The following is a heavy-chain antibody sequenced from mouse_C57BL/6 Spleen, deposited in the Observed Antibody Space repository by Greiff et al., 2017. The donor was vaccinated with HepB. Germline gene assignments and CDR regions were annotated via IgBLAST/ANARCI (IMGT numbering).Heavy chain of an antibody. J-gene: IGHJ2*01. Sequence: VKLVESEGGLVQPGSSMKLSCTASGFTFSDYYMAWVRQVPEKGLEWVANINYDGSSTYYLDSLKSRFIISRDNAKNILYLQMSSLKSEDTATYYCARDGSYYYGSSYFDYWGQGTTLTVSS. CDR1: GFTFSDYY. V-gene: IGHV5-16*01. CDR2: INYDGSST. D-gene: IGHD1-1*01. CDR3: ARDGSYYYGSSYFDY.